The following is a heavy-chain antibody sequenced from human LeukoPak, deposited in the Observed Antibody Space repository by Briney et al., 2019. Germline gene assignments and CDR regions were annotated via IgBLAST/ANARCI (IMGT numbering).Heavy chain of an antibody. CDR3: AKPSLYYYDTSGYYRYWYFDL. Sequence: GGSLRLSCAASGFTFSNCAMNWVHQAPGKGLEWVSYISHTGSADSYADSVKGRFTISRDNSKNTLYLQMNSLRAEDTAVYYCAKPSLYYYDTSGYYRYWYFDLWGRGTLVTVSS. D-gene: IGHD3-22*01. V-gene: IGHV3-48*03. J-gene: IGHJ2*01. CDR1: GFTFSNCA. CDR2: ISHTGSAD.